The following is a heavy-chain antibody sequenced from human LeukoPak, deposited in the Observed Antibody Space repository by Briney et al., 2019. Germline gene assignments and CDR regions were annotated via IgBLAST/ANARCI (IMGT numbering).Heavy chain of an antibody. J-gene: IGHJ4*02. V-gene: IGHV3-23*01. Sequence: PGGSLRLSCAASGFTVSSNYMSWFRQAPGKGLEWVSAISGSGDSTYYAESVKGRFTISRDNSKNTLSLQMNSLRAEDTAVYYCAKSLAAAGTGGDDFWGQGTLVTVSS. CDR2: ISGSGDST. CDR1: GFTVSSNY. D-gene: IGHD6-13*01. CDR3: AKSLAAAGTGGDDF.